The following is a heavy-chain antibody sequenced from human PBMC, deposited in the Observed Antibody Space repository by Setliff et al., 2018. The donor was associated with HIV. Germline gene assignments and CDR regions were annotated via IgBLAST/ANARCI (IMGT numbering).Heavy chain of an antibody. CDR3: ARLGGLWFGEALVDY. D-gene: IGHD3-10*01. CDR1: GDSINSGNYY. CDR2: IFYSGST. Sequence: PSETLSLTCTVSGDSINSGNYYWSWIRQPPGQGLEWIGYIFYSGSTYYNPSLKSRVTISVDTSKNHFSLRLSSVTAADTAVYYCARLGGLWFGEALVDYWGQGTLVTVSS. J-gene: IGHJ4*02. V-gene: IGHV4-39*02.